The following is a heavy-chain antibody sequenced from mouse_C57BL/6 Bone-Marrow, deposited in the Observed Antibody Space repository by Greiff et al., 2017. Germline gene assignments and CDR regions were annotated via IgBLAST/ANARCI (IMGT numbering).Heavy chain of an antibody. CDR1: GFSLSTFGMG. CDR2: IWWDDDT. CDR3: ARIAFTTVVAFYYSAMDY. D-gene: IGHD1-1*01. V-gene: IGHV8-8*01. Sequence: QVTLKECGPGILQPSQTLSLTCSFSGFSLSTFGMGVGWIRQPSGKGLEWLAHIWWDDDTYYNPALKRRLTISKDTSKNQVFLKIANVDTAVTATYYCARIAFTTVVAFYYSAMDYWGQGTSVTVSS. J-gene: IGHJ4*01.